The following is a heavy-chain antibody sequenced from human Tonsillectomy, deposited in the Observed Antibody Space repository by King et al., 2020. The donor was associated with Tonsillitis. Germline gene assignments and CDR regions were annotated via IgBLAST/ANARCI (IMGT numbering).Heavy chain of an antibody. J-gene: IGHJ4*02. D-gene: IGHD5-24*01. CDR3: AKDISRRRDGYNSNFDY. CDR2: ISYDGSNR. Sequence: VQLVESGGGVVQPGRSLRLSCAASGFTFSSYGMHWVRQDPGKGLEWVAVISYDGSNRYYADSVKGRFTISSDNSKNTLFLQMNSLRAEDTAVYYCAKDISRRRDGYNSNFDYWGQGTLVTVSS. CDR1: GFTFSSYG. V-gene: IGHV3-30*18.